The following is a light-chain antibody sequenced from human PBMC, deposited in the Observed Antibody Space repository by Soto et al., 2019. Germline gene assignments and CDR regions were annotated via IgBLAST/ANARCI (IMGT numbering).Light chain of an antibody. Sequence: IVLTQIPLSQPVTLGKPASISCRSSQGLVHINENTYFNWLQQRPGQPPRLLIYKFSNRFPGVPDRFSGSGAGTDFTLKISRVEDEDVGVYYCMEATQSYTFGQGTRLEIK. CDR2: KFS. J-gene: IGKJ2*01. CDR3: MEATQSYT. CDR1: QGLVHINENTY. V-gene: IGKV2-24*01.